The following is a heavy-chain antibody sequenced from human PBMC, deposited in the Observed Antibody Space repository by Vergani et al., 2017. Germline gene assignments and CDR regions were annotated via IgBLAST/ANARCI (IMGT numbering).Heavy chain of an antibody. CDR1: GGTFSSYA. Sequence: QVQLVQSGAEVKKPGSSVKVSCKASGGTFSSYAISWVRQAPGQGLEWMGWINPNSGGTNYAQKFQGRVTMTRDTSISTAYMELSRLRSDDTAVYYCARVLRPITMIVVGGAVWWGQGTLVTVSS. J-gene: IGHJ4*02. CDR2: INPNSGGT. V-gene: IGHV1-2*02. D-gene: IGHD3-22*01. CDR3: ARVLRPITMIVVGGAVW.